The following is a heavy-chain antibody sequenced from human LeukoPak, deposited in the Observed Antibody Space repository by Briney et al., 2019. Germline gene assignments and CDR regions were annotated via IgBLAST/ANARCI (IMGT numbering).Heavy chain of an antibody. CDR3: ARHIRAGDYDY. Sequence: GESLKISCKASGYNFNTSWIGWVRQLPGKGLEWMGIIHPGDSNTRYSPSFQGQVTISADKSINTAYLQWSSLKASDTAMYYCARHIRAGDYDYWGQGTLVTVSS. CDR2: IHPGDSNT. D-gene: IGHD4-17*01. CDR1: GYNFNTSW. V-gene: IGHV5-51*01. J-gene: IGHJ4*02.